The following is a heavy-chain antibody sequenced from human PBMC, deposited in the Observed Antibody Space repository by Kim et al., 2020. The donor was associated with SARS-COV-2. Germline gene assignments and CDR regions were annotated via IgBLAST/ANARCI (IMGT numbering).Heavy chain of an antibody. CDR3: ARGLSDWPDIVLMVSNSWWVFDY. CDR2: INHSGST. Sequence: SETLSLTCAVYGGSFSGYYWSWIRQPPGKGLEWIGEINHSGSTNYNPSLKSRVTISVDTSKNQFSLKLSSVTAADTAVYYCARGLSDWPDIVLMVSNSWWVFDYWGQGTLVTVSS. D-gene: IGHD2-8*01. V-gene: IGHV4-34*01. J-gene: IGHJ4*02. CDR1: GGSFSGYY.